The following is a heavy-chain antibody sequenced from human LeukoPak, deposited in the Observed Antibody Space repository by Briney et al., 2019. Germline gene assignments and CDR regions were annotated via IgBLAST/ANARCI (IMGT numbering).Heavy chain of an antibody. Sequence: SETLSLTCAVSGGSISSGGYSWSWIRQPPGKGLEWIGYIYHSGSTYYNPSLKSRVTISVDRSKNQFSLKLSSVTAADTAVYYCARVPYDSSGYHFDHWGQGTLVTVSS. D-gene: IGHD3-22*01. CDR1: GGSISSGGYS. J-gene: IGHJ4*02. CDR2: IYHSGST. CDR3: ARVPYDSSGYHFDH. V-gene: IGHV4-30-2*01.